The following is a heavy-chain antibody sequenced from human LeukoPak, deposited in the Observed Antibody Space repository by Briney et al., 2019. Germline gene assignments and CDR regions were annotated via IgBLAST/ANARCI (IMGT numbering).Heavy chain of an antibody. CDR1: GYSFTPYE. J-gene: IGHJ4*02. CDR3: TKEEDSGYDWEY. Sequence: GASVKVSCKASGYSFTPYEINWVGQAPGQRPEWMGRVNPYSGHTNLAQKFQGRVTMTRDTSISPVYMELGSLRSDDTAVYYCTKEEDSGYDWEYWGQGTLVTVSS. D-gene: IGHD5-12*01. CDR2: VNPYSGHT. V-gene: IGHV1-8*01.